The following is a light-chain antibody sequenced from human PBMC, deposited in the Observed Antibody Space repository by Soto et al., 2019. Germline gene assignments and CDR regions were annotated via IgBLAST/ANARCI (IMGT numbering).Light chain of an antibody. CDR3: QQRIYGSYT. CDR2: DAS. V-gene: IGKV3-11*01. Sequence: EIVLTQSPAILSLSPGERATLSCKASQSVGNFLAWYQQKPGQAPRLLIYDASNMATGIPAMFSGTVSVTDFSLTISSLEPEDFAVNYKQQRIYGSYTFGHGTKVESK. CDR1: QSVGNF. J-gene: IGKJ2*01.